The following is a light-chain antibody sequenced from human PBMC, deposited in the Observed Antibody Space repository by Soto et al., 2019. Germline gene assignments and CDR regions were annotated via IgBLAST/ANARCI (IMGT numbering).Light chain of an antibody. CDR3: SSYSTTTTPQWV. CDR1: SSDVGAYNY. J-gene: IGLJ3*02. Sequence: QSALTQPPSASGSPGQSVTISCTGTSSDVGAYNYVSWYRQHPGKAPKLLIFEVNSRPSGVPDRFSGCKSGNTASLTVSGLQAEDESHYYCSSYSTTTTPQWVFGGGTKLTVL. CDR2: EVN. V-gene: IGLV2-8*01.